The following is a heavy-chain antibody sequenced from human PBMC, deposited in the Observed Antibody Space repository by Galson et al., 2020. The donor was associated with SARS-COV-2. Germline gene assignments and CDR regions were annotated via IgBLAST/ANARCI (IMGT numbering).Heavy chain of an antibody. V-gene: IGHV3-74*01. CDR1: GFTFRTYW. J-gene: IGHJ6*02. Sequence: ESLMISCAASGFTFRTYWMHWVRQVSGKGLEWVSRINSDGSSAIYADSVKGRFTISRDNAKDTLFLHMKSLRVEDTAVYYCAREGEDTWYDYVMDAWGQGTTVTVSS. CDR2: INSDGSSA. CDR3: AREGEDTWYDYVMDA. D-gene: IGHD3-16*01.